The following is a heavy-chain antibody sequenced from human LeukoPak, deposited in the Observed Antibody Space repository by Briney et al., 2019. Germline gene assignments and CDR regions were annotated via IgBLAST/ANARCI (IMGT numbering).Heavy chain of an antibody. J-gene: IGHJ4*02. D-gene: IGHD5-12*01. V-gene: IGHV1-2*02. CDR2: INPNSGGT. Sequence: ASVKVSCKAAGYTFIGNSIHWVRQAPGQGLEWMGWINPNSGGTQYAERFQGRVTMTRDTSINTAYMELSGLTSDDTVVYYCVRVYSGYENFDYWGQGTLVTVSS. CDR1: GYTFIGNS. CDR3: VRVYSGYENFDY.